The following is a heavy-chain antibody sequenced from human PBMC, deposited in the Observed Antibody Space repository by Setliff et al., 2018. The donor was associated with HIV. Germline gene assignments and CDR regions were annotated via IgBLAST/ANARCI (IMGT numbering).Heavy chain of an antibody. D-gene: IGHD2-2*01. Sequence: RLSCAASGFSLSYHGMHWVRQAPGKGLEWVAIIWYDGSNEYYADSVKGRFTISRDNSKNTLYLQMDSLRAEDTAVYYCVRDQNTPSRCRSKTCINPGDYWGLGTLVTVSS. V-gene: IGHV3-33*01. CDR3: VRDQNTPSRCRSKTCINPGDY. CDR2: IWYDGSNE. J-gene: IGHJ4*02. CDR1: GFSLSYHG.